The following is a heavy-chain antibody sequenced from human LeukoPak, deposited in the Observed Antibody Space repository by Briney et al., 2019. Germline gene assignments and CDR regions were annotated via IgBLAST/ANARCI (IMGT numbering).Heavy chain of an antibody. CDR3: ARADFWGTIFGVAGFDP. CDR2: IYTSGST. J-gene: IGHJ5*02. D-gene: IGHD3-3*01. CDR1: GGSISSGSYY. V-gene: IGHV4-61*02. Sequence: KASETLSLTCIVSGGSISSGSYYWSWIRQPAGKGLEWIGRIYTSGSTNYNPSLKSRVTISVDTSKNQFSLKLSSVTAADTAVYYCARADFWGTIFGVAGFDPWGQGTLVTVSS.